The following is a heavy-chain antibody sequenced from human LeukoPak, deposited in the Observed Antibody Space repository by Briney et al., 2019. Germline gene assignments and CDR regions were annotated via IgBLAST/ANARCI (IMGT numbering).Heavy chain of an antibody. D-gene: IGHD2-21*02. Sequence: GRSLRLSCAASGFTFSSYAMHWVRQAPGKGLEWVAVISYDGSNKYYADSVKGRFTISRDNSKNTLYLQMNCLRAEDTAVYYCEKRMVTADDAFDIWGQGTMVTVSS. CDR3: EKRMVTADDAFDI. CDR1: GFTFSSYA. CDR2: ISYDGSNK. J-gene: IGHJ3*02. V-gene: IGHV3-30-3*02.